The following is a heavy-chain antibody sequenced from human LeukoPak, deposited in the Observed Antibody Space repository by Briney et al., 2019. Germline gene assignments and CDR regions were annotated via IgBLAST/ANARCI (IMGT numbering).Heavy chain of an antibody. J-gene: IGHJ4*02. V-gene: IGHV1-18*01. D-gene: IGHD1-26*01. CDR2: ISAYNGNT. Sequence: ASVKVSCKASGYTFTSYGISWVRQAPGQGLEWMGWISAYNGNTNYAQKLQGRVTMTTDTSTSTAYMELRSLRSDDTAVYYCARWGTEGATGYYFDYWGQGTLVTVSS. CDR1: GYTFTSYG. CDR3: ARWGTEGATGYYFDY.